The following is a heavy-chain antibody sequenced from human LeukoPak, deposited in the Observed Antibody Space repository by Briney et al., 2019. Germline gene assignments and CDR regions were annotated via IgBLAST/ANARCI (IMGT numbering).Heavy chain of an antibody. Sequence: GRTLRLSCAASGLTFSGYSMNWVPQAPGQALEEVSSISSSSSPIYYADSVTGRFTISRDNAKSSLYLQMNSLRAADTAVYYCARATPPGISYFEYWGQGALVTVSS. J-gene: IGHJ4*02. D-gene: IGHD2-15*01. V-gene: IGHV3-21*01. CDR2: ISSSSSPI. CDR1: GLTFSGYS. CDR3: ARATPPGISYFEY.